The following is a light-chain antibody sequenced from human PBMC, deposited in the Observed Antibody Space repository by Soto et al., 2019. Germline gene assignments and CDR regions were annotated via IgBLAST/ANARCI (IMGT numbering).Light chain of an antibody. V-gene: IGLV2-23*02. CDR3: CSYAGSSTFVV. Sequence: QSALTQPASVSGSPGQSITISCTGTSSDVGSYDLVSWYQQHPGKAPKLMISEVSKRPSGFSNRFSGSKSGNTASLTITGLQAEDEADYYCCSYAGSSTFVVFGGGTKVTVL. J-gene: IGLJ2*01. CDR2: EVS. CDR1: SSDVGSYDL.